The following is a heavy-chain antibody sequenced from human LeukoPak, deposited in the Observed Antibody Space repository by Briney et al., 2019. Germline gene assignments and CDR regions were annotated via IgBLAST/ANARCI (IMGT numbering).Heavy chain of an antibody. CDR1: GYTFTGYY. V-gene: IGHV1-2*02. Sequence: GASVKVSCKASGYTFTGYYMHWVRQAPGQGLEWMGWINPNSGGTNYAQKFQGRVTMARDTSISTAYMELSRLRSDDTAVYYCARVADMIVDPAADYWGQGTLVTVSS. J-gene: IGHJ4*02. D-gene: IGHD3-22*01. CDR3: ARVADMIVDPAADY. CDR2: INPNSGGT.